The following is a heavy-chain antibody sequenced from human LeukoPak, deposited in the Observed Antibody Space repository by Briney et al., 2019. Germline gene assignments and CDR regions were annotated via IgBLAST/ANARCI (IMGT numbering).Heavy chain of an antibody. Sequence: ASVKVSCKVSGYTLTELSMHWVRQAPGKGLEWMGGFDPEDGKTIYAQKFQGRVTMTEDTSTDTAYMELSSLRSEDTAVYYCATAPHSSSWFGGRVNYWGQGTLVTVSP. J-gene: IGHJ4*02. V-gene: IGHV1-24*01. CDR1: GYTLTELS. CDR3: ATAPHSSSWFGGRVNY. D-gene: IGHD6-13*01. CDR2: FDPEDGKT.